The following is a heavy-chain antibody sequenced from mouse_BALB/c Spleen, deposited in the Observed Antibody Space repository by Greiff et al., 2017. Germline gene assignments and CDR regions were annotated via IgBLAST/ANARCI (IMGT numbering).Heavy chain of an antibody. J-gene: IGHJ2*01. Sequence: VQLQQPGAELVMPGASVKMSCKASGYTFTDYWMHWVKQRPGQGLEWIGAIDTSDSYTSYNQKFKGKATLTVDESSSTVYMQLSSLTSEDSAVYYCARGTYFDYWGQGTTLTVSS. CDR1: GYTFTDYW. CDR3: ARGTYFDY. D-gene: IGHD3-3*01. CDR2: IDTSDSYT. V-gene: IGHV1-69*01.